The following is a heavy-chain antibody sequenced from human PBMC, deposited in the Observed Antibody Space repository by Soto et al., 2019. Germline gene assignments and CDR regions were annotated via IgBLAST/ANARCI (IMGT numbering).Heavy chain of an antibody. J-gene: IGHJ3*02. D-gene: IGHD1-26*01. CDR2: ITSNSKTI. CDR1: GFIFSNNN. CDR3: ARDSGEWELLYDAFDI. Sequence: EVQLVESGGGLVQPGGSLRLSCAASGFIFSNNNMNWVRQAPGKGLEWVSYITSNSKTIYYADSVKGRFTISRDNAKNSLYLQMNSLRDEGTAVYYCARDSGEWELLYDAFDIWGQGTLVTVSS. V-gene: IGHV3-48*02.